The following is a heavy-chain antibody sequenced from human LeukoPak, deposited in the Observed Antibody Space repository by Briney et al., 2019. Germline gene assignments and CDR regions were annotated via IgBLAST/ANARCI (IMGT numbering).Heavy chain of an antibody. CDR2: IYYSGST. J-gene: IGHJ2*01. CDR1: GGSISSGDYY. Sequence: SQTLSLTCTVSGGSISSGDYYWSWIRQPPGKGLEWIGHIYYSGSTYYNPSLKSRVTISVDTSKNQFSLKLSSVTAADTAVYYCARGVDRSYWYFDLWGRGTLVTVSS. V-gene: IGHV4-30-4*08. CDR3: ARGVDRSYWYFDL. D-gene: IGHD3-3*01.